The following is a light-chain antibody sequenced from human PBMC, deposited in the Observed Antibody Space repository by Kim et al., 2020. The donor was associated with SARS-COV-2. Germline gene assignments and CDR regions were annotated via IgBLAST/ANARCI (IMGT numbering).Light chain of an antibody. CDR1: SLRRYY. V-gene: IGLV3-19*01. Sequence: ALEQTARITCQEDSLRRYYPCWFQQKPGQAPILVIYNRNNRPSGIPDRFSGTSSGNTASLTITGAQAEDEAVYYCDSRDNSGNRHVFGAGTKVTVL. J-gene: IGLJ1*01. CDR2: NRN. CDR3: DSRDNSGNRHV.